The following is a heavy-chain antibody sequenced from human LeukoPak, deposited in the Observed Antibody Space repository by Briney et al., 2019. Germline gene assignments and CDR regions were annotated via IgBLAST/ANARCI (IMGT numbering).Heavy chain of an antibody. D-gene: IGHD2-2*02. CDR2: ISRSGGTI. Sequence: GGSLRLSCAASGVTFSTYEMNWVRQAPGKGLEWVAYISRSGGTIYYADSVKGRFTISRDNAKNSLYLQMNSLRAEDTAVYYCAGYKPFWYFDYWGQGTPVTVSS. CDR3: AGYKPFWYFDY. J-gene: IGHJ4*02. V-gene: IGHV3-48*03. CDR1: GVTFSTYE.